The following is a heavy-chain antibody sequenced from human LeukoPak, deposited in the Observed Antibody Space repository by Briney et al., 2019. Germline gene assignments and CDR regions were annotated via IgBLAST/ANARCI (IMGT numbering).Heavy chain of an antibody. CDR3: AKLSTYGDSTEDH. CDR2: VSIGGGSR. V-gene: IGHV3-23*01. Sequence: PGGSLRLSCAASGFTFNKYAMSWVRQAPEKGLEWGSSVSIGGGSRAYADTAKGRFTISRDNSQNTLYLQLNSLRVEDTAVYCCAKLSTYGDSTEDHWGQGTLVTVSS. CDR1: GFTFNKYA. D-gene: IGHD4-17*01. J-gene: IGHJ4*02.